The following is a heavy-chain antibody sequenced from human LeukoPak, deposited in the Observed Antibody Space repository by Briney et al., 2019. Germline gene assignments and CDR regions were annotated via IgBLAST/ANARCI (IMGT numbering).Heavy chain of an antibody. J-gene: IGHJ4*02. CDR1: GFTFSSYS. CDR3: ARDLLWSGYYTAY. CDR2: ISSSSSYI. V-gene: IGHV3-21*01. D-gene: IGHD3-3*01. Sequence: GGSLRLSCAASGFTFSSYSMTWVRQAPGKGLEWVSSISSSSSYIYYADSVKGRFTISRDNAKNSLYLQMNSLRAEDTAVYYCARDLLWSGYYTAYWGQGTLVTVSS.